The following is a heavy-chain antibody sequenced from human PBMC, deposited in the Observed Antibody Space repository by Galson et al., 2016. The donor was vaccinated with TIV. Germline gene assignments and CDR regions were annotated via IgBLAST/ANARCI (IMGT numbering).Heavy chain of an antibody. V-gene: IGHV4-34*01. J-gene: IGHJ1*01. Sequence: ETLSLTCAVYGGSFSDYYWSWIRQPPGKGPEWIGEINHSGSTNYSPSLKTRVTMSVDTSKNQFSLKLTSMTAADTAMYSCTRGRRNSFSSGREYFHHWGQGTLVTVSS. D-gene: IGHD3-22*01. CDR1: GGSFSDYY. CDR3: TRGRRNSFSSGREYFHH. CDR2: INHSGST.